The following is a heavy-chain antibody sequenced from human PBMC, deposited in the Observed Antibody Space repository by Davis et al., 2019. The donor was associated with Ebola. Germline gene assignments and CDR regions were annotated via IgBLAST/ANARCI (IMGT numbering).Heavy chain of an antibody. Sequence: GGSLRLSCAASGFTVSSNYMSWVRQAPGKGLEWVSVIYSGGSTDYADSVKGRFTISRDNSKNTLYLQMNSLRAEDTAVYFCARQLPYYSYGMDVWGQGTTVTVSS. V-gene: IGHV3-53*01. J-gene: IGHJ6*02. CDR3: ARQLPYYSYGMDV. CDR1: GFTVSSNY. D-gene: IGHD2-2*01. CDR2: IYSGGST.